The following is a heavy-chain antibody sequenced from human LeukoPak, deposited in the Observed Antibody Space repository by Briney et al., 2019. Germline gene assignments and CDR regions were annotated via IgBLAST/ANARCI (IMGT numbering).Heavy chain of an antibody. CDR3: ARGSGSNGFDY. CDR2: IYYSGST. CDR1: GASIRSGGYF. J-gene: IGHJ4*02. V-gene: IGHV4-31*03. D-gene: IGHD1-26*01. Sequence: SETLSLTCTVSGASIRSGGYFWSWIRQHPGKGLEWIGYIYYSGSTYHNPSLKSRVTLSVDTSKNQFSLKLTSGTAADTAVYYCARGSGSNGFDYWGQGTLVTVSS.